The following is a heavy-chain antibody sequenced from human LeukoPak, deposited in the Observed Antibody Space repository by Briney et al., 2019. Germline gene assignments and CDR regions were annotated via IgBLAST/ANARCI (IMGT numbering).Heavy chain of an antibody. CDR2: ISYDGSNK. J-gene: IGHJ4*02. V-gene: IGHV3-30*04. CDR3: ARAMGAVAGPFDY. Sequence: GGSLRLSCAASGFTFSSYAMHWVRQAPAKGLEWVAVISYDGSNKYYADSVKGRFTISRDNSKNTLYLQMNSLRAEDTAVYYCARAMGAVAGPFDYWGQGTLVTVSS. CDR1: GFTFSSYA. D-gene: IGHD6-19*01.